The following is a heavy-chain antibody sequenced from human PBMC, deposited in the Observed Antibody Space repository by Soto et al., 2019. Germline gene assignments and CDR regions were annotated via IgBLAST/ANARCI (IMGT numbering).Heavy chain of an antibody. CDR2: IYYSGST. Sequence: PSETLSLTCTVSGGSISSGGYYWSWIRQHPGKGLEWIGYIYYSGSTYYNPSLKSRVTISVDTSKNQFSLKLSSVTAADTAVYYCARDSHRGGNSEIGTYYYYYGMDVWGQGTTVTVPS. CDR3: ARDSHRGGNSEIGTYYYYYGMDV. J-gene: IGHJ6*02. V-gene: IGHV4-31*03. D-gene: IGHD4-4*01. CDR1: GGSISSGGYY.